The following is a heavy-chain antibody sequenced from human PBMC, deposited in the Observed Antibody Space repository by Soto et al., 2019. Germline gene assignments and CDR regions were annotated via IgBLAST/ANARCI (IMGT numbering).Heavy chain of an antibody. D-gene: IGHD2-2*01. CDR1: GGTFSSYA. CDR3: ARVPYCSSTSCYAMPYYYYGMDV. Sequence: GASVKVSCKASGGTFSSYAISWVRQAPGQGLEWMGGIIPILGTANYAQKFQGRVTITADESTSTAYMELSSLRSEDTAVYYCARVPYCSSTSCYAMPYYYYGMDVWGQGTTVTVSS. V-gene: IGHV1-69*13. J-gene: IGHJ6*02. CDR2: IIPILGTA.